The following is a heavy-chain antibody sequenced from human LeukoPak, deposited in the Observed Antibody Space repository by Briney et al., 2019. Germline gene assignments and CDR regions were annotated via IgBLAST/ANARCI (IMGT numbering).Heavy chain of an antibody. CDR2: IKQDGSEK. J-gene: IGHJ4*02. D-gene: IGHD2-2*01. V-gene: IGHV3-7*01. Sequence: PPGGSLRLSCAASGFTLSSYWMSWVRQAPGKGLEWVANIKQDGSEKYYVDSVKGRFTISRDNAKNSLYLQMNSLRAEGTAVYYCGGGCSSTSCYPHGFDYWGQGTLVTVSS. CDR1: GFTLSSYW. CDR3: GGGCSSTSCYPHGFDY.